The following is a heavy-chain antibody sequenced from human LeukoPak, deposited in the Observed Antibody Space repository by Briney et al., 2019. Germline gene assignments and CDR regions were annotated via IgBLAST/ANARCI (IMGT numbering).Heavy chain of an antibody. J-gene: IGHJ4*02. CDR2: IYSGGTT. D-gene: IGHD2-2*01. V-gene: IGHV3-53*01. CDR3: ARAGGSIKPFDY. Sequence: GGSLRLSCAASGFTVNSNYMNWVRQAPGKGVEWVSVIYSGGTTYYADSVRGRFTISRDNSKNTLYLQMNSLRAEDTAVYYCARAGGSIKPFDYWGQGTLVTVSS. CDR1: GFTVNSNY.